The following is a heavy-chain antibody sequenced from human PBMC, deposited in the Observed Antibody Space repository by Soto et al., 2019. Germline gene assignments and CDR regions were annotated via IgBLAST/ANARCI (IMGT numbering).Heavy chain of an antibody. CDR2: IYNGGST. D-gene: IGHD1-26*01. Sequence: GGSLRLSCAASGFTVSSNYMSWVRQAPGKGLEWVSVIYNGGSTFYADSVRGRFTSSRDNSKNTLYLQMSSLRAEDTAMYYCASGLGAGFDYWGQGTLITVS. V-gene: IGHV3-66*01. CDR3: ASGLGAGFDY. J-gene: IGHJ4*02. CDR1: GFTVSSNY.